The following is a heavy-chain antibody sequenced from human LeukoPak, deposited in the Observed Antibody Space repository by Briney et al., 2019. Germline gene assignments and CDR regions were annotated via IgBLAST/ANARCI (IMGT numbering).Heavy chain of an antibody. CDR2: INWNGGST. V-gene: IGHV3-20*04. D-gene: IGHD6-13*01. CDR3: AREGFEGDIAAAGTYYFDY. J-gene: IGHJ4*02. Sequence: PGGSLRLSCAASGFTFDDYGMSWVRQAPGKGLEWVSGINWNGGSTGYADSVKGRFTISRDNAKNSLYLQMNSLRAEDTALYYCAREGFEGDIAAAGTYYFDYWGQGTLVTVSS. CDR1: GFTFDDYG.